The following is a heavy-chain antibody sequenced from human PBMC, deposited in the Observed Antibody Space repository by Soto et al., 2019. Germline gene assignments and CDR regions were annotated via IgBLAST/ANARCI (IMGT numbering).Heavy chain of an antibody. J-gene: IGHJ4*02. V-gene: IGHV3-33*01. CDR1: GFTFSSYG. D-gene: IGHD6-13*01. Sequence: QVQLVESGGGVVQPGRSLRLSCAASGFTFSSYGMHWVRQAPGKGLEWVAVIWYDGSNKYYAASVKGRFTISRDNSKNTLYLQMNSLRAEDTAVYYCARGRGSWDYYFDYWGQGTLVTVSS. CDR3: ARGRGSWDYYFDY. CDR2: IWYDGSNK.